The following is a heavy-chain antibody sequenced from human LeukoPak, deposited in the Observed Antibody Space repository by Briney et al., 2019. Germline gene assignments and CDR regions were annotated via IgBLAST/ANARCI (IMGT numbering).Heavy chain of an antibody. CDR2: IYHSGST. CDR1: GGSISSGGYY. CDR3: ARDGTVTPGGAFDI. Sequence: SETLSLTCTVSGGSISSGGYYWSWIRQPPGKGLEWIGYIYHSGSTYYNPSLKSRVTISVDKSKNQFSLKLSSVTAADTAVYYCARDGTVTPGGAFDIWGQGTMVTVSS. J-gene: IGHJ3*02. V-gene: IGHV4-30-2*01. D-gene: IGHD4-17*01.